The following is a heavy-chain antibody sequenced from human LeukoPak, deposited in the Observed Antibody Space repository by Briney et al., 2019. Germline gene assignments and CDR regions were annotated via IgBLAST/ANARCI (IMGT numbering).Heavy chain of an antibody. J-gene: IGHJ4*02. CDR2: ISYDGSNK. CDR3: AKGSSGWPAFDY. Sequence: GGSLRLSCAASGFTFSSYGMHWVRQAPGKGLEWVAVISYDGSNKYYADSVKGRFTISRDNSKNTLYLQMNSLRAEDTAVYYCAKGSSGWPAFDYWGQGTPVTVSS. D-gene: IGHD6-19*01. CDR1: GFTFSSYG. V-gene: IGHV3-30*18.